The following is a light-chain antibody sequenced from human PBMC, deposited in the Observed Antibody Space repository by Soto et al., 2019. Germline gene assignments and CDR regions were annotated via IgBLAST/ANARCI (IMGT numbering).Light chain of an antibody. J-gene: IGKJ1*01. CDR1: QSVLYSSNNKNY. CDR2: WAS. CDR3: QQYYSPPPT. Sequence: DIVMTQSPDSLAVSLGERATINCKSSQSVLYSSNNKNYLAWYQQKPGQPPKLLIYWASTRESGVPDRFSGSGSGTDFTLTIISLQDEDVAVYYCQQYYSPPPTCGQGTKVEIK. V-gene: IGKV4-1*01.